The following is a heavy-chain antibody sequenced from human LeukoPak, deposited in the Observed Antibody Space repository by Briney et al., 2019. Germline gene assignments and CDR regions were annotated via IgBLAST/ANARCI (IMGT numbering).Heavy chain of an antibody. CDR2: MSYDGSSK. Sequence: GGSLRLSCAASGFTFSSFGMHWIRQAPGKGLEWVAVMSYDGSSKFYADSVKGRFTISRDNSMGTLYLHMNSLRAEDTAVYYCAKEVGDIWSGYSLKYYFDDWGQGTRVTVSS. CDR1: GFTFSSFG. D-gene: IGHD3-3*01. V-gene: IGHV3-33*06. CDR3: AKEVGDIWSGYSLKYYFDD. J-gene: IGHJ4*02.